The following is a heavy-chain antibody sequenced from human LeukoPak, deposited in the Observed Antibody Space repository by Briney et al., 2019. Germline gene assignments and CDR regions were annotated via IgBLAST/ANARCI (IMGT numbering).Heavy chain of an antibody. J-gene: IGHJ4*02. Sequence: GGSLRLSCAASGFTFGSYWMSWVRQAPGKGLEWVANIKQDGSEKYYVDSVKGRFTISRDNAKNSLYLQMNSLRAEDTAVYYCARARADLFDYWGQGTLVTVSS. CDR1: GFTFGSYW. CDR2: IKQDGSEK. D-gene: IGHD6-19*01. CDR3: ARARADLFDY. V-gene: IGHV3-7*01.